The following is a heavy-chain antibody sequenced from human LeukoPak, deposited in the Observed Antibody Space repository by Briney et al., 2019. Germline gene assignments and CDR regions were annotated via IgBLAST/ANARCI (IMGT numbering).Heavy chain of an antibody. CDR1: GFTFGSYS. Sequence: GGSLRLSCAASGFTFGSYSMNWVRQAPGKGLEWVSSISGSSGYIYYADSMKGRFTISRDNAKNSLYLQMNSLRAEDTAVYYCTRGTTLTSPFDYWGQGTLVTVSS. V-gene: IGHV3-21*01. CDR2: ISGSSGYI. J-gene: IGHJ4*02. CDR3: TRGTTLTSPFDY. D-gene: IGHD4-17*01.